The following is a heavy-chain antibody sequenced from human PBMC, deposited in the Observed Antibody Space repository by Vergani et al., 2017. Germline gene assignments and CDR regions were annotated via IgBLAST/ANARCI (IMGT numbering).Heavy chain of an antibody. J-gene: IGHJ2*01. CDR1: GFTFDDYA. Sequence: VQLVESGGGVVQPGGSLRLSCAASGFTFDDYAMHWVRQAPGKGLEWVSGISWNSGSIGYADSVKGRFTISRDNAKNSLYLQMNSLRAEDMALYYCAKAHSTYWYFDLWGRGTLVTVSS. CDR3: AKAHSTYWYFDL. D-gene: IGHD6-13*01. CDR2: ISWNSGSI. V-gene: IGHV3-9*03.